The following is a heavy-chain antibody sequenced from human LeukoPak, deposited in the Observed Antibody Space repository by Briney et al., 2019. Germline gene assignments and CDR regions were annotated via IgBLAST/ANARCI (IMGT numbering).Heavy chain of an antibody. V-gene: IGHV4-59*08. CDR2: IYYSGST. CDR1: GGSISSYY. Sequence: SVTLSLTCTVSGGSISSYYWSWIRQPPGKGLEWIGYIYYSGSTNYNPSLKSRVTISVDTSKNQFSLKLSSVTAADTAVYYCARHGPEGESDAFDIWGQGTMVTVSS. CDR3: ARHGPEGESDAFDI. D-gene: IGHD3-16*01. J-gene: IGHJ3*02.